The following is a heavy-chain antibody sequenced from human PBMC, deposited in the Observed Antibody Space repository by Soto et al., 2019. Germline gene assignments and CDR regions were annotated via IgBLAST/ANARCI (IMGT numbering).Heavy chain of an antibody. CDR2: IWYDGSNK. V-gene: IGHV3-33*01. J-gene: IGHJ4*02. Sequence: PGGSLRLSCAASGFTFSSSVMHWVRQAPGKGLEWVAVIWYDGSNKYYADSVKGRFTISRDNSKNTLYLQMNSLRAEDTAVYYCARAHYFDSGPLDYWGQGTLVTVSS. CDR3: ARAHYFDSGPLDY. D-gene: IGHD3-22*01. CDR1: GFTFSSSV.